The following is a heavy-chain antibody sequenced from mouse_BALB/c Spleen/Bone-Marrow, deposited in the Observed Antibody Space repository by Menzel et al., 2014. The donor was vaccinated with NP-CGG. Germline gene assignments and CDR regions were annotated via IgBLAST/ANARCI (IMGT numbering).Heavy chain of an antibody. V-gene: IGHV3-2*02. CDR1: GYSITSDYA. D-gene: IGHD1-1*01. Sequence: EVKLQESGPGLVKPSQSLSLTCTVTGYSITSDYAWNWIRQFPGNKLEWMGYISYSGSTSYNSSLKSRISITRDTSKNQFFLQWNSVTTEDTATYYCARRIGKAMDYWGQGTSVTVSS. J-gene: IGHJ4*01. CDR2: ISYSGST. CDR3: ARRIGKAMDY.